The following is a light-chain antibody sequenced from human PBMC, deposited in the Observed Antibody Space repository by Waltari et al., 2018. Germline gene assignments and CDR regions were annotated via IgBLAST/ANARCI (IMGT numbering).Light chain of an antibody. CDR3: QQHNSHPWT. CDR1: QTISSY. J-gene: IGKJ1*01. CDR2: AAS. V-gene: IGKV1-17*03. Sequence: DIQMTQSPSSLSASVGDRVTITCRASQTISSYLAWYQQKPGKVPKLLIYAASSLESGVPSRFSGSGSGTEFTLTISSLQPEDFATFYCQQHNSHPWTFGQGTKVELK.